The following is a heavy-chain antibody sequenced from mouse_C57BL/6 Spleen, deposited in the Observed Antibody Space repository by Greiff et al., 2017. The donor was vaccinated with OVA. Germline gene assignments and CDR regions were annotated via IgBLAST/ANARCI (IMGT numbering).Heavy chain of an antibody. Sequence: EVKLQESGPELVKPGASVTISCKASGYSFTDYNMNWVKQRNGKSLEWLGVINPNYGTTSYNQKFKGQATLTVDQSSSTSYMHLNILTTEDSAVYDCARNYGSSADLDYWGQGTTLTVSS. CDR1: GYSFTDYN. V-gene: IGHV1-39*01. CDR3: ARNYGSSADLDY. J-gene: IGHJ2*01. CDR2: INPNYGTT. D-gene: IGHD1-1*01.